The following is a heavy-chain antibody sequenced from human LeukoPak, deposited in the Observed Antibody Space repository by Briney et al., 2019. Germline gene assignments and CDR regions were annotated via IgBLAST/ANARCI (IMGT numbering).Heavy chain of an antibody. D-gene: IGHD6-19*01. CDR2: ISYDGSNK. CDR1: GFTFSSYA. V-gene: IGHV3-30*04. Sequence: PGGSLRLSCAASGFTFSSYAMHWVRQAPGKGLEWVAVISYDGSNKYYADSVKGRFTISRDNSKNTLYLQMNSLRAEDTAVYYCARGPSGWYFFGSGYFDYWGQGTLVTVSS. J-gene: IGHJ4*02. CDR3: ARGPSGWYFFGSGYFDY.